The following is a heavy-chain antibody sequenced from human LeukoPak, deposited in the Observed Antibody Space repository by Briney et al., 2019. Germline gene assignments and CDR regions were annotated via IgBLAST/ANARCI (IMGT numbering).Heavy chain of an antibody. CDR3: ARASITMVRGVIQGPNWFDP. J-gene: IGHJ5*02. V-gene: IGHV4-38-2*01. CDR1: GYSISSGYY. CDR2: IYHSGST. Sequence: SETLSLTCAVSGYSISSGYYWGWIRQPPGKGLEWIGSIYHSGSTYYNPSLKSRVTISVDTSKNQFSLKLSSVTAADTAVYHCARASITMVRGVIQGPNWFDPWGQGTLVTVSS. D-gene: IGHD3-10*01.